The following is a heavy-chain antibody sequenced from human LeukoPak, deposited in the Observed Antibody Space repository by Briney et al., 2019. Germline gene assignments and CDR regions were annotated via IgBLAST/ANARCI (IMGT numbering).Heavy chain of an antibody. Sequence: GASVKVSCKASGYTFTSYGISWVRQAPGQGLEWVGWINSNSGATQYAQKFQGRVIMTTDTSITTVYMELSRLTSDDAAVYYCARETTEADDYWGQGTLVTVSS. CDR1: GYTFTSYG. CDR3: ARETTEADDY. CDR2: INSNSGAT. V-gene: IGHV1-2*02. J-gene: IGHJ4*02. D-gene: IGHD1-1*01.